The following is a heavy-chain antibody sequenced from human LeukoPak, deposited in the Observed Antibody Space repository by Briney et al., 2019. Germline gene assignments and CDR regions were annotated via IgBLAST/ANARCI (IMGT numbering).Heavy chain of an antibody. D-gene: IGHD5-12*01. CDR2: IYTSGST. J-gene: IGHJ4*02. CDR3: ARGPPRRGSSPDY. Sequence: SETLSLTCTVSGGSISSGSYYWSWIRQPAGKGLEWIGRIYTSGSTNYNPSLKSRVTISVDTSKNQFSLKLSSVTAADTAVYYCARGPPRRGSSPDYWGQGTLVTVSS. CDR1: GGSISSGSYY. V-gene: IGHV4-61*02.